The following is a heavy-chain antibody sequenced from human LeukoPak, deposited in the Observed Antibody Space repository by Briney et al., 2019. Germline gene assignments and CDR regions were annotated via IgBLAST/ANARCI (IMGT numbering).Heavy chain of an antibody. D-gene: IGHD1-1*01. CDR2: ISRASESI. CDR1: GFTFNTYS. V-gene: IGHV3-21*01. J-gene: IGHJ5*02. CDR3: ARGATDVTRWFDP. Sequence: AGGSLSLSCAASGFTFNTYSMSWVRQAPGKGLEWVSIISRASESIFYADSVKGRFTISRDNAKNSLYLQMNGLRAEDTAVYYCARGATDVTRWFDPWGQGTRVTVSS.